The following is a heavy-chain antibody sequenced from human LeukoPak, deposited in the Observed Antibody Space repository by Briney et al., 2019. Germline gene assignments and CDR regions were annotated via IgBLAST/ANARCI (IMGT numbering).Heavy chain of an antibody. D-gene: IGHD6-19*01. Sequence: SETLSLTCTVSNYSINDGYYGGWIRPPPGKGLQWIGGVYHSGATYQNPFLKSRVTISVDTSKNQFSLNLTSVTAADTAVYYCARDSSGTLSGGGWFDPWGQGTLVTVSS. V-gene: IGHV4-38-2*02. J-gene: IGHJ5*02. CDR3: ARDSSGTLSGGGWFDP. CDR2: VYHSGAT. CDR1: NYSINDGYY.